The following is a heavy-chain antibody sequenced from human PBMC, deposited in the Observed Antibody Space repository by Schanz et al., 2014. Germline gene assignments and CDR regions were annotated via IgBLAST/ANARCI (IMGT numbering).Heavy chain of an antibody. Sequence: EVKMVESGGGLVKPGGSLRLSCAASGFNFSSYSLNWVRQAPGKGLEWVSSISYGTSYIYYAESVKGRFTISRDNAKNSLYLQMNGLRAEDTAVYYCAKTLFPGGTQTFGNWGRGTLVTVSS. D-gene: IGHD2-8*02. J-gene: IGHJ4*02. CDR1: GFNFSSYS. CDR2: ISYGTSYI. V-gene: IGHV3-21*01. CDR3: AKTLFPGGTQTFGN.